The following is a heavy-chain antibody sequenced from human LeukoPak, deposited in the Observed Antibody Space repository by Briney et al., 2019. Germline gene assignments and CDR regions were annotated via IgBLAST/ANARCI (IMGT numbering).Heavy chain of an antibody. J-gene: IGHJ5*02. CDR2: INHSGST. V-gene: IGHV4-34*01. CDR1: GGSFSGYY. Sequence: SETLSLTCAVYGGSFSGYYWSWIRQPPGKGLEWIGEINHSGSTNYNPSLKSRVTISVDTSKNQISLKLSSVTAADTAVYYCARGPPGSNYAWFDPWGQGTLVTVSS. D-gene: IGHD4-11*01. CDR3: ARGPPGSNYAWFDP.